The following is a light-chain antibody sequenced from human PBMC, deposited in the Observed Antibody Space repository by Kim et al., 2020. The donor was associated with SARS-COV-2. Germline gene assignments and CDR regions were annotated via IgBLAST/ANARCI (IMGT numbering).Light chain of an antibody. CDR1: QDISNY. V-gene: IGKV1-33*01. CDR2: DAS. CDR3: QQYDNLPWT. Sequence: DIQMTQSPSSLSASVGDRVTITCQASQDISNYLNWYQQKPGKAPKLLIYDASNLETGVPSRFSGSGSGTDFTFTISSLQPEDIATYYCQQYDNLPWTFGQGNKVDIK. J-gene: IGKJ1*01.